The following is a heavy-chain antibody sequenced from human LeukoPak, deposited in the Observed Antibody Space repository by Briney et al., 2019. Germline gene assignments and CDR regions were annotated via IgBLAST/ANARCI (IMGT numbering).Heavy chain of an antibody. J-gene: IGHJ6*02. CDR1: GVTFSSYA. CDR2: IGDSGRTT. D-gene: IGHD7-27*01. V-gene: IGHV3-48*01. Sequence: GGSLRLSCAASGVTFSSYAMNWVRQAPGKGLEWVSYIGDSGRTTYYADSVKGRFTISRDNAKNSLYLQMNSLRAEDTAVYYCARDGDRYYDMDAWGQGTTVTVSS. CDR3: ARDGDRYYDMDA.